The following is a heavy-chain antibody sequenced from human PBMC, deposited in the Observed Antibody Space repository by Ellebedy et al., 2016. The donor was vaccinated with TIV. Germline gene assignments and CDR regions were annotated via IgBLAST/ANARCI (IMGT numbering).Heavy chain of an antibody. J-gene: IGHJ5*02. CDR2: INPDSGVT. V-gene: IGHV1-2*02. CDR1: GYTFSDYY. CDR3: AREIGRQAVADTP. Sequence: ASVKVSCXASGYTFSDYYIHWVRQAPGQGLEWMGWINPDSGVTTYAQKFQGRVTMTRDPSTRTVYMELSDLRSDDTAVYYCAREIGRQAVADTPWGQGTLVTVSS. D-gene: IGHD6-13*01.